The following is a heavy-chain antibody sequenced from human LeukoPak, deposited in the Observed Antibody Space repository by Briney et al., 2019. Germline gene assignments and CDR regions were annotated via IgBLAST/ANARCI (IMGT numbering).Heavy chain of an antibody. J-gene: IGHJ4*02. CDR2: ISWNSGSI. V-gene: IGHV3-9*01. CDR3: AKDMGPFYGSGKFDY. Sequence: PGGSLRLSCAASGFTFDDYAMHWVRQAPGKGLEWVSGISWNSGSIGYADSVKGRFTISRDNAKNSLYLQMNSLRAEDTALYYCAKDMGPFYGSGKFDYWGQGTLVTVSS. D-gene: IGHD3-10*01. CDR1: GFTFDDYA.